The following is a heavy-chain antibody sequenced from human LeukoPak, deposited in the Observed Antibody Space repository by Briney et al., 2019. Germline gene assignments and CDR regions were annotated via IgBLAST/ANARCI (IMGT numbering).Heavy chain of an antibody. V-gene: IGHV3-7*04. Sequence: GRSLRLSCAASGFTFSSYAMHWVRQAPGKGLEWVANINQDGSQKYYVDSVKGRFTISRDNAKKSLYLQMSSLRAEDTTVYYCTRGEEAFDYWGQGTLVTVSS. CDR1: GFTFSSYA. CDR3: TRGEEAFDY. J-gene: IGHJ4*02. CDR2: INQDGSQK.